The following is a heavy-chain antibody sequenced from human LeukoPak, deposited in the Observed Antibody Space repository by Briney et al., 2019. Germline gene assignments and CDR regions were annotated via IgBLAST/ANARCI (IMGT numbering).Heavy chain of an antibody. CDR3: ARGSSGWYYYYYYMDV. CDR2: INPSGGST. V-gene: IGHV1-46*01. D-gene: IGHD6-19*01. CDR1: GYTFTSYY. Sequence: GASVKVSCKASGYTFTSYYMHWVRQAPGQGLEWMGIINPSGGSTSYAQKFQGRVTMTRDTSTSTVYMELSSLRSEDTAVYYCARGSSGWYYYYYYMDVWGKGTTVTISS. J-gene: IGHJ6*03.